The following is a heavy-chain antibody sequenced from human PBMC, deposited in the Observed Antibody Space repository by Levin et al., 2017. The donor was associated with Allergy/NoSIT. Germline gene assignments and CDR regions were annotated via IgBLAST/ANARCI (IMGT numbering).Heavy chain of an antibody. V-gene: IGHV5-51*01. J-gene: IGHJ6*02. Sequence: GGSLRLSCQGSESSFKNYWIGWVRQMPGKGLEWLGIIYPGDSDTRNSPSFRGQVTLSADKSISTAYLHWSSLKASDTAIYYCARVVRGAYGMDVWGQGTTVIVSS. CDR2: IYPGDSDT. CDR3: ARVVRGAYGMDV. CDR1: ESSFKNYW. D-gene: IGHD3-10*01.